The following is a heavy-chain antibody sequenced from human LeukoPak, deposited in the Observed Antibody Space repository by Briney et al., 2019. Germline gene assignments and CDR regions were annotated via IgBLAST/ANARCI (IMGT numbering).Heavy chain of an antibody. J-gene: IGHJ4*02. CDR1: GFTVSSNY. Sequence: GGSLRLSCAASGFTVSSNYMSWVRQAPGKGLEWVSVIYSGGSTYYADSVKGRFTISRDNSKNTLYLQMNSLRAEDTAVYYCAKAYSSPPHYFDYWGQGTLVTVSS. CDR2: IYSGGST. V-gene: IGHV3-53*01. CDR3: AKAYSSPPHYFDY. D-gene: IGHD6-19*01.